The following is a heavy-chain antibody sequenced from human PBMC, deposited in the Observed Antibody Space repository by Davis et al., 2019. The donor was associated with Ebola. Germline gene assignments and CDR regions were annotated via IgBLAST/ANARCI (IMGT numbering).Heavy chain of an antibody. CDR2: ISYDGSNK. D-gene: IGHD2-15*01. J-gene: IGHJ5*02. Sequence: GESLKISCAASGFTFSSYAMHWVRQAPGKGLEWVAVISYDGSNKYYADSVKGRFTISRDNSKNTLYLQMNSLRAEDTAVYYCARARSRSGGSCYWFDPWGQGTLVTVSS. V-gene: IGHV3-30-3*01. CDR1: GFTFSSYA. CDR3: ARARSRSGGSCYWFDP.